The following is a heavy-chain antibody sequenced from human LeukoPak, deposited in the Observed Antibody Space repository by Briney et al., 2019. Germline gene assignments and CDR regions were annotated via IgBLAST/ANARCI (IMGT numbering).Heavy chain of an antibody. D-gene: IGHD5-24*01. CDR3: AREWGMATIDY. CDR2: IYSGGST. Sequence: PGGSLRLSCAASEFSVGSNYMTWVRQAPGKGLEWVSLIYSGGSTYYADSVKGRFTISRDNAKNSLYLQMNSLRAEDTAVYYCAREWGMATIDYWGQGTLVTVSS. CDR1: EFSVGSNY. J-gene: IGHJ4*02. V-gene: IGHV3-66*01.